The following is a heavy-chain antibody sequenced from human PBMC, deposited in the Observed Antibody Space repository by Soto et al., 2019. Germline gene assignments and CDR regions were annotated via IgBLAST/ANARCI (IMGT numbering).Heavy chain of an antibody. CDR1: GFTFNNYA. CDR2: ISGGGDTT. CDR3: AKGRGGSGSLTPRVDF. D-gene: IGHD3-10*01. V-gene: IGHV3-23*01. J-gene: IGHJ4*02. Sequence: EVQLLESGGGLVQPGGSLRLSCAASGFTFNNYAMSWVRQAPGKGLEWVLAISGGGDTTSYADSVKCRFTVSRDGSKNTLYLQMNSQRAEDTAVYYCAKGRGGSGSLTPRVDFWGQGTLVTVSS.